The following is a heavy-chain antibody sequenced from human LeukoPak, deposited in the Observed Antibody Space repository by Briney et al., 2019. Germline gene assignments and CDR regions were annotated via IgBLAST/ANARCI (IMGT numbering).Heavy chain of an antibody. CDR2: INSDGSWT. Sequence: GGSLRLSCAASGNYWMHWVRQAPGKGLVWVSHINSDGSWTSYADSVKGRFTISKDNAKNTVYLQMYSLRAEDTAVYYCVSFYETYWGRGTLVTVSS. J-gene: IGHJ4*02. D-gene: IGHD2/OR15-2a*01. V-gene: IGHV3-74*01. CDR1: GNYW. CDR3: VSFYETY.